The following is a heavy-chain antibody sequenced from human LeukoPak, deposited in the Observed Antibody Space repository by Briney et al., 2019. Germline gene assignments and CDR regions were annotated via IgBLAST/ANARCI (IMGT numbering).Heavy chain of an antibody. V-gene: IGHV3-30*18. CDR3: AKEGWFDAFDI. CDR2: ISYDGSNK. Sequence: PERSLRLSCAASGFTFSSYGMHWVRQAPGKGLEWVAVISYDGSNKYYADSVKGRFTISRDNSKNTLYLQMNSLRAEDTAVYYCAKEGWFDAFDIWGQGTMVTVSS. CDR1: GFTFSSYG. J-gene: IGHJ3*02. D-gene: IGHD6-19*01.